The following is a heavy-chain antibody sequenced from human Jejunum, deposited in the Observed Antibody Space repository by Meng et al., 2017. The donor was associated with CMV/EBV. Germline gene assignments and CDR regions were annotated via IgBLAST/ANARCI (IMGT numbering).Heavy chain of an antibody. J-gene: IGHJ3*02. CDR1: FTSFR. CDR2: ISSNSNYI. CDR3: VRDLSCSGGSCYSGAFDI. D-gene: IGHD2-15*01. V-gene: IGHV3-21*01. Sequence: FTSFRMHLVRQAPGKGLEWVSFISSNSNYIYYRDSVKGRFTISRDNAKKSVYLQMNTLRVEDAAVYYCVRDLSCSGGSCYSGAFDIWGQGTVVTVSS.